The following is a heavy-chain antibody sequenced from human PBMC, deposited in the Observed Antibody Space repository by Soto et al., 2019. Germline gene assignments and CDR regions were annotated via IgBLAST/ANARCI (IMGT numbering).Heavy chain of an antibody. D-gene: IGHD6-6*01. CDR3: AKDGSIADFGY. J-gene: IGHJ4*02. CDR1: GFTFSSYG. V-gene: IGHV3-30*18. Sequence: GGSLRLSCAASGFTFSSYGMHWVRQAPGKGLEWVAVISYDGSNKYYADSVKGRFTISRDNSKNTLYLQMNSLRAEDTAVYYCAKDGSIADFGYWGQGTLVTVS. CDR2: ISYDGSNK.